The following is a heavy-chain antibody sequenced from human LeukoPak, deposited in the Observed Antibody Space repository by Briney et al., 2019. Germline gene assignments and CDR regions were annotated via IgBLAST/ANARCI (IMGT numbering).Heavy chain of an antibody. CDR3: ARGVVVVAATPYYYYGMDV. Sequence: SETLSLTCAVYGGSFSGYYWSWIRQPPGKGLEWIGEINHSGSTNYNPSLKSRVTISVDTSKNQFSLKPSSVTAADTAVYYCARGVVVVAATPYYYYGMDVWGQGTTVTVSS. V-gene: IGHV4-34*01. J-gene: IGHJ6*02. D-gene: IGHD2-15*01. CDR2: INHSGST. CDR1: GGSFSGYY.